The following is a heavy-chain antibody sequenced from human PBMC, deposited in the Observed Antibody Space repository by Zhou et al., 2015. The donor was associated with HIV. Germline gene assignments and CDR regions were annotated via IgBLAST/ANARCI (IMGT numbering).Heavy chain of an antibody. CDR1: GGTFSGSD. Sequence: LVQSGTEVRKPGSSVKVSCKANGGTFSGSDLSWVRQAPGQGLEWMGRITPMFQTHNYAEKFRARLNITVDRHTSAAYMELSSLTSEDAAVYYCARRVNWYFDLWGRGTLVTVSS. D-gene: IGHD4-11*01. V-gene: IGHV1-69*06. CDR3: ARRVNWYFDL. CDR2: ITPMFQTH. J-gene: IGHJ2*01.